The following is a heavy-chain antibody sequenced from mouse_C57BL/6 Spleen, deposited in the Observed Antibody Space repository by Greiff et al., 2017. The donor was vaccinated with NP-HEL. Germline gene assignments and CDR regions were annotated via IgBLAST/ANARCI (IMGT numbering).Heavy chain of an antibody. CDR1: GYTFTSYG. Sequence: VKLQQSGAELARPGASVKLSCKASGYTFTSYGISWVKQRTGQGLEWIGEIYPRSGNTYYNEKFKGKATLTADKSSSTAYMELRSLPSEDFAVYFWARMGLRGWFCYWGQGTLVTVSA. D-gene: IGHD3-1*01. J-gene: IGHJ3*01. CDR2: IYPRSGNT. V-gene: IGHV1-81*01. CDR3: ARMGLRGWFCY.